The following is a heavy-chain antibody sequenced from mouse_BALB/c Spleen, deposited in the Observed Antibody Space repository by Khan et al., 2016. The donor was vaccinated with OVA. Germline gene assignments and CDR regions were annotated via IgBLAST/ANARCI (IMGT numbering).Heavy chain of an antibody. J-gene: IGHJ2*01. CDR2: ISGDSNTI. Sequence: EVQVVESGGGLVQPGGSRKLSCAASGFTFNNYGMHWVRQAPEKGLEWVAYISGDSNTIYYVDSVKGRFTISRDNPKNTLFLRMTSLMSEDPAMYYCATSYFSGYYFDYWGPGTTLTVS. CDR3: ATSYFSGYYFDY. CDR1: GFTFNNYG. V-gene: IGHV5-17*02. D-gene: IGHD1-1*01.